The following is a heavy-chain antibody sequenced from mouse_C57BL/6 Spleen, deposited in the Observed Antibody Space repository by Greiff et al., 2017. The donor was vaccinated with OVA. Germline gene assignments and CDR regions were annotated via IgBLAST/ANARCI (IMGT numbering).Heavy chain of an antibody. CDR2: INPYNGDT. Sequence: VQLQQSGPELVKPGDSVKISCKASGYSFTGYFMNWVMQSHGKSLEWIGRINPYNGDTFYNQKFKGKATLTVDKSSSTAHMELRSLTSEDSAVYYCARITTVVVGYFDARGTANMATVFS. CDR1: GYSFTGYF. CDR3: ARITTVVVGYFDA. J-gene: IGHJ1*03. V-gene: IGHV1-20*01. D-gene: IGHD1-1*01.